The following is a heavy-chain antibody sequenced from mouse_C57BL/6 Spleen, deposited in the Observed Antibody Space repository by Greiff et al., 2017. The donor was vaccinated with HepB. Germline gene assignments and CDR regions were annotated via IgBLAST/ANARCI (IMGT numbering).Heavy chain of an antibody. Sequence: EVKVVESGGGLVKPGGSLKLSCAASGFTFSSYAMSWVRQTPEKRLEWVATISDGGSYTYYPDNVKGRFTISRDNAKNNLYLQMSHLKSEDTAMYYCARDPRYEYYAMDYWGQGTSVTVSS. D-gene: IGHD2-3*01. V-gene: IGHV5-4*01. J-gene: IGHJ4*01. CDR1: GFTFSSYA. CDR2: ISDGGSYT. CDR3: ARDPRYEYYAMDY.